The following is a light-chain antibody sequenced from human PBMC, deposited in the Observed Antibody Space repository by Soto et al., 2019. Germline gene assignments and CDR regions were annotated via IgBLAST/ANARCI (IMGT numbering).Light chain of an antibody. J-gene: IGLJ1*01. CDR2: EVT. CDR3: CSYASSSTYV. CDR1: SSDVGSYNL. Sequence: LTQPASVSGSPGQSITISCTGTSSDVGSYNLVSWYQQHPGKAPKLMIYEVTKRPSGVSDRFSGSKSGNTASLTISGLQAEDEADYYCCSYASSSTYVFGTGTKVTVL. V-gene: IGLV2-23*02.